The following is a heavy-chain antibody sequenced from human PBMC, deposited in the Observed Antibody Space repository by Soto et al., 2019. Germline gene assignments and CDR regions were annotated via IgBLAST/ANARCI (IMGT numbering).Heavy chain of an antibody. CDR3: ARRRYDFWSGYSNFDY. CDR2: MNPNSGKT. J-gene: IGHJ4*02. D-gene: IGHD3-3*01. Sequence: ASVKVSCKASGYTFTSYDINWVRQATGQGLEWMGWMNPNSGKTGYAQKFQGRVTMTRNTSISTAYMELSSLRSEDTAVYYCARRRYDFWSGYSNFDYWGQGTLVTVSS. CDR1: GYTFTSYD. V-gene: IGHV1-8*01.